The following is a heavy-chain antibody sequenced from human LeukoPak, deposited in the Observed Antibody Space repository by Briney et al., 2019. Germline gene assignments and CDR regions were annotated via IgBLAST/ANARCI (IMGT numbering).Heavy chain of an antibody. Sequence: PGGSLRLSCAASGFTFSSYEMNWVRQAPGKGLEWVSYITGSGSPIYYADFVKGRFTISRDNAKNSLSLQMNSLRADDTAIYFCVTHSSSADYWGQGTLVTVSS. CDR3: VTHSSSADY. D-gene: IGHD6-6*01. V-gene: IGHV3-48*03. J-gene: IGHJ4*02. CDR1: GFTFSSYE. CDR2: ITGSGSPI.